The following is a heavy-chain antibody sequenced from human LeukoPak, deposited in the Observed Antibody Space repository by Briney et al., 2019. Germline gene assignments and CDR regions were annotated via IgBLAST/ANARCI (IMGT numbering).Heavy chain of an antibody. Sequence: SQTLSLTCAISGDSVSSNSATWNWIRLSPSRGLEWLGRTYYRSKWYNDYAVSVRSRITINPDTSKNQFSLQLNSVTPEDTAVYYCARGQRYSSGWYYFDYWGQGTLVTVSS. CDR1: GDSVSSNSAT. J-gene: IGHJ4*02. CDR3: ARGQRYSSGWYYFDY. D-gene: IGHD6-19*01. V-gene: IGHV6-1*01. CDR2: TYYRSKWYN.